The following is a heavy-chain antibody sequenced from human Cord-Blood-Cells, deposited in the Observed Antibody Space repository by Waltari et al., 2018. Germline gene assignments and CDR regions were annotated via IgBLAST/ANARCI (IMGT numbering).Heavy chain of an antibody. CDR1: GYIFTRHH. J-gene: IGHJ4*02. V-gene: IGHV1-2*02. D-gene: IGHD3-10*02. CDR3: ARDLSPVLNYYFDY. Sequence: QVQLVQSGAEVKKPGASVKVSCKASGYIFTRHHMHWVRQAPGQGLEWMGWINPNSGGTNYAQKFQGRVTMTRDTSISTAYMELSRLRSDDTAVYYCARDLSPVLNYYFDYWGQGTLVTVSS. CDR2: INPNSGGT.